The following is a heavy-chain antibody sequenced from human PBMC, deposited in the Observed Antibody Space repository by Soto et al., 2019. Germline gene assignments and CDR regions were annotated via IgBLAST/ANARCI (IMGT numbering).Heavy chain of an antibody. CDR1: GGSISSYY. CDR2: MYYSGST. CDR3: ARSHIVVVTAKSYGMDV. V-gene: IGHV4-59*01. Sequence: KSSETLSLTCTVSGGSISSYYWSWIRQPPGKGLEWIGYMYYSGSTNYNPSLKSRVTMSVDTSKNQFSLKLSSVTAADTAVYYCARSHIVVVTAKSYGMDVWGQGTTVTVSS. J-gene: IGHJ6*02. D-gene: IGHD2-21*02.